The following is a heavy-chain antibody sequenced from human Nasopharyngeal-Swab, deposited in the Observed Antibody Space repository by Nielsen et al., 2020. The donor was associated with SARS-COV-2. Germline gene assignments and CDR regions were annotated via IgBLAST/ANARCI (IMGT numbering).Heavy chain of an antibody. D-gene: IGHD3-9*01. J-gene: IGHJ6*02. V-gene: IGHV3-48*02. CDR3: ARDKRYFDWDGMDV. Sequence: GESLKISCAASGFTFSSYSMNWVRQAPGKGLEWVSYISSSSSTIYYADSVKGRFTISRDNAKNSLYLQMNSLRDEDTAVYYCARDKRYFDWDGMDVWGQGTTVTVSS. CDR2: ISSSSSTI. CDR1: GFTFSSYS.